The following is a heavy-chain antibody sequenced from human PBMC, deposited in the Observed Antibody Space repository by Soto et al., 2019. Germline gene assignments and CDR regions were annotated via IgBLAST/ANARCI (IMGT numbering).Heavy chain of an antibody. Sequence: SETLSLTCAVYGGSFSGYYWSGIRQPPGKGLEWIGEINHSGSTNYNPSLKSRVTISVDTSKNQFSLKVSSVTAADTAVYYCARGLLRSLHYGSGSYRYYYGIDVWAQGTTVTVSS. CDR1: GGSFSGYY. CDR3: ARGLLRSLHYGSGSYRYYYGIDV. CDR2: INHSGST. D-gene: IGHD3-10*01. J-gene: IGHJ6*02. V-gene: IGHV4-34*01.